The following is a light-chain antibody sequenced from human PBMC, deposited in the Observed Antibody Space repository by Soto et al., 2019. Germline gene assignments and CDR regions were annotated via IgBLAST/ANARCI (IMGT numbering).Light chain of an antibody. CDR2: EVS. CDR1: SSDVGSYNL. J-gene: IGLJ1*01. Sequence: QSALTQPASVSGSPGQSITISCTGTSSDVGSYNLVSWYQQHPGKAPKLMIYEVSKRPSGVSNRFSGSKSGNTASLTISGLQAEDEADYYCRSYAGSPYVFGTGTKLTVL. CDR3: RSYAGSPYV. V-gene: IGLV2-23*02.